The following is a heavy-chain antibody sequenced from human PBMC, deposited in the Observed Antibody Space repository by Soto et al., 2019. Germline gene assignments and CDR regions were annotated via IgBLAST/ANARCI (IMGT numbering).Heavy chain of an antibody. CDR2: IIPIFGTA. D-gene: IGHD2-15*01. CDR3: ARGVVVVAAVYYYGMDV. J-gene: IGHJ6*02. V-gene: IGHV1-69*13. Sequence: SVKVSCKVSGYTITELSMHWVRQAPGQGLEWMGGIIPIFGTANYAQKFQGRVTITADESTSTAYTELSSLRSEDTAVYFCARGVVVVAAVYYYGMDVWGQGTTVTVSS. CDR1: GYTITELS.